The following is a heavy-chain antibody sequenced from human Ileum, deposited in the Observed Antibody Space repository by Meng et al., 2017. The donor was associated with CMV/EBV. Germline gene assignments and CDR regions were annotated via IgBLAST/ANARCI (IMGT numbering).Heavy chain of an antibody. V-gene: IGHV3-48*03. CDR1: GFTFSSYE. CDR3: ARGRAVGAD. D-gene: IGHD1-26*01. CDR2: ISSSGSTI. Sequence: GGSLRLSCAASGFTFSSYEMNWVRQAPGRGLEWVSYISSSGSTIYYADSVKGRFTISRDNAKNSLYLQMNSLRAEDTAVYYCARGRAVGADWGQGTLVTVSS. J-gene: IGHJ4*02.